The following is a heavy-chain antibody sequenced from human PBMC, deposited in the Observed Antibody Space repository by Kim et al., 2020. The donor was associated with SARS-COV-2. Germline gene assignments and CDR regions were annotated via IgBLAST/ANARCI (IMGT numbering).Heavy chain of an antibody. CDR3: AKGRSCTSTSCYNY. D-gene: IGHD2-2*01. J-gene: IGHJ4*01. CDR1: GFAFSSYS. Sequence: GGSLRLSCAASGFAFSSYSMTWVRQAPGKGLAWVSSIGGDGDTTYYADSVSGRFTISRDNPNNAVYLQMNSLRAEDTAKYYCAKGRSCTSTSCYNYLGQG. V-gene: IGHV3-23*01. CDR2: IGGDGDTT.